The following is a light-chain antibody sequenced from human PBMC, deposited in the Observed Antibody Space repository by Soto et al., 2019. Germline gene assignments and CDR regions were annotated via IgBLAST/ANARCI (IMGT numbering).Light chain of an antibody. Sequence: QSALTQPPSVSGSPGQSVTISCTGTSSDVGRYDRVSWYQQPPGTAPKLMIYEVNHRPSGVPDRFSGSKSGNTAYLTISGLQAEDEADYHCSSFTSSDTRVFGGGTKLTVL. J-gene: IGLJ3*02. CDR1: SSDVGRYDR. CDR3: SSFTSSDTRV. V-gene: IGLV2-18*02. CDR2: EVN.